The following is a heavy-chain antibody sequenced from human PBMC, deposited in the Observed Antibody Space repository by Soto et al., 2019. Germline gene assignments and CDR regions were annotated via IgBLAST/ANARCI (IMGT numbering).Heavy chain of an antibody. J-gene: IGHJ6*02. D-gene: IGHD3-3*01. CDR1: GYTSTSYD. Sequence: ASVKVSCKASGYTSTSYDINWVRQATGQGLEWMGWMNPNSGNTGYAQKFQGRVTMTRNTSISTAYMELSSLRSEDTAVYYCARERGRLLGQHLNYYYYYGMDVWGQGTTVTVSS. CDR3: ARERGRLLGQHLNYYYYYGMDV. V-gene: IGHV1-8*01. CDR2: MNPNSGNT.